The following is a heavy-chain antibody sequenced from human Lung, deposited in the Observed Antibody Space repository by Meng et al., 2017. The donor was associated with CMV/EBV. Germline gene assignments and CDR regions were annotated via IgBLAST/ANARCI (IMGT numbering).Heavy chain of an antibody. J-gene: IGHJ5*01. CDR2: FIPVFHTP. D-gene: IGHD1-14*01. CDR1: GGTFSNYP. V-gene: IGHV1-69*05. CDR3: ATEGPLNLFDS. Sequence: SVKVSCKASGGTFSNYPISSVRQAPGQGLEWMGGFIPVFHTPNYAQKFQGRLTITTDESTNTAYMKLNSLTSGDTAVYYCATEGPLNLFDSWGQGSLVTVSS.